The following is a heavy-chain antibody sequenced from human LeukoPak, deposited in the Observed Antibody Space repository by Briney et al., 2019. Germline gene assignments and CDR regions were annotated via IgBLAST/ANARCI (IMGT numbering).Heavy chain of an antibody. CDR2: IDPDSGGT. D-gene: IGHD3-22*01. J-gene: IGHJ3*02. V-gene: IGHV1-2*02. CDR3: AREYYDSSGRKHAFEN. Sequence: GASVKVSCPTSGYTFADYYLHWVRQAPGQGLEWMGSIDPDSGGTNYAQKFQGRVTMTRDTSISTAYMELSRLRSDDTAVYYCAREYYDSSGRKHAFENWGQGTMVTVSS. CDR1: GYTFADYY.